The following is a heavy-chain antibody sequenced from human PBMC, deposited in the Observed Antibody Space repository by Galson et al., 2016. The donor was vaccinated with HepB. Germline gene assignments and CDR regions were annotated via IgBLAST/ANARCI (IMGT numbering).Heavy chain of an antibody. V-gene: IGHV2-26*01. D-gene: IGHD1-14*01. Sequence: PALVKPTQTLTLTCTVSGFSLNDAKMGMGWIRQPPGKALEWLAHIFWDDEKSFRTSLRSRLTLYRDTSKRQVVLSMTNMDPVDTATYYCARDIPALGFYFDSWGQGVLVTVSS. CDR3: ARDIPALGFYFDS. CDR1: GFSLNDAKMG. CDR2: IFWDDEK. J-gene: IGHJ4*02.